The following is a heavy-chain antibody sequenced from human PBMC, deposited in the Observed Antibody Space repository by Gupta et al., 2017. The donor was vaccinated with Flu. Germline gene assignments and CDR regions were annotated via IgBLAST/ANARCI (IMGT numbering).Heavy chain of an antibody. D-gene: IGHD4-17*01. CDR2: ISSNGGST. V-gene: IGHV3-64*01. CDR1: GFTFSRYA. J-gene: IGHJ4*02. CDR3: ARGDYELDY. Sequence: EVQLVDSGGGLVQPGGSLRLSFAASGFTFSRYAMHWVRQAPGKGLEYVSAISSNGGSTYYANYVKGRFTISRDNSKNTLYLQMGSLRAEDMAVYYCARGDYELDYWGQGTLVTVSS.